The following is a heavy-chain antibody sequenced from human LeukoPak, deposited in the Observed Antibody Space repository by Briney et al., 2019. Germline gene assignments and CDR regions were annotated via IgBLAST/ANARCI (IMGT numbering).Heavy chain of an antibody. Sequence: GGSLRLSCTASGLTFSTYWVHWVRQAPGKGLVWVSQIKFDGSLASYADSVKGRFTISRDNAKNTLYLQMNALGTEDTAVYYCVTGHYDSRMYFDLWGRGTLVTVSS. CDR3: VTGHYDSRMYFDL. V-gene: IGHV3-74*01. D-gene: IGHD3-16*01. CDR1: GLTFSTYW. CDR2: IKFDGSLA. J-gene: IGHJ2*01.